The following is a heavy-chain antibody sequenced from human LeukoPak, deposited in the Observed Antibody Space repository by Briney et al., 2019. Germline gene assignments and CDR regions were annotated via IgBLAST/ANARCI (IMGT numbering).Heavy chain of an antibody. CDR1: GGSISSYY. J-gene: IGHJ4*02. CDR3: ASAAAAGPEDY. Sequence: SETLSLTCTVSGGSISSYYWSWIRQPPGKGLEWIGYIYYSGSTNYNPSLKSRVTISVDTSKNQFSLKLTSVTAADTAVYYCASAAAAGPEDYWGQGTLVTVSS. CDR2: IYYSGST. D-gene: IGHD6-13*01. V-gene: IGHV4-59*12.